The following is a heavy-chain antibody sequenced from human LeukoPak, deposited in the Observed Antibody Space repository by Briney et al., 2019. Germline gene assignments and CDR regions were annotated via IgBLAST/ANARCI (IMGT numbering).Heavy chain of an antibody. Sequence: PTETLSPTCAVSGSSISSGFYWGWIRQPPGKGLEWIGTIYHGGSSYYNPSLKSRVTISVDTSKNHFSLKLSSVTAADTAVYYCAKGGDAFDIWGQGTMVTVSS. D-gene: IGHD3-16*01. V-gene: IGHV4-38-2*01. J-gene: IGHJ3*02. CDR3: AKGGDAFDI. CDR2: IYHGGSS. CDR1: GSSISSGFY.